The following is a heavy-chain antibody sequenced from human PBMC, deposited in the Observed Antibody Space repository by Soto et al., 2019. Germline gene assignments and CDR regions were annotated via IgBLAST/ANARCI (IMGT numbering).Heavy chain of an antibody. V-gene: IGHV3-74*01. CDR1: GFTFSSYW. CDR3: ARAQNLADDVIDI. CDR2: INSDGINT. J-gene: IGHJ3*02. Sequence: VQLVESGGGLVQPGGALRLSCTASGFTFSSYWMHWVRQAPGKRLVWVSRINSDGINTSHADSVKGRFTSSRDNAKSTVYLQMNSLRAEDTAAYYCARAQNLADDVIDICGRGTVVTVSS.